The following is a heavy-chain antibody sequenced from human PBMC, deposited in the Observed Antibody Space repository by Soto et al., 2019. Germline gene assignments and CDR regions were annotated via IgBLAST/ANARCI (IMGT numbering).Heavy chain of an antibody. CDR2: YSYDGSDK. J-gene: IGHJ6*02. D-gene: IGHD5-18*01. CDR1: GFIFSSYS. V-gene: IGHV3-30*18. CDR3: AKTGYSYGSYYYALDV. Sequence: GGSLRLSCAASGFIFSSYSMHWVRQAPGKGLEWVAIYSYDGSDKFYADSVKGRFTISGDNSKNTLYLQMNSLRPEDTAVYYCAKTGYSYGSYYYALDVWGQGTTVTVSS.